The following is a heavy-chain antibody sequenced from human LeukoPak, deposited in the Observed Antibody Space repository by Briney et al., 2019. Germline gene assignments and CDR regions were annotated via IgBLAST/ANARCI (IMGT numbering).Heavy chain of an antibody. D-gene: IGHD2-21*01. V-gene: IGHV1-2*02. CDR3: AKGLIGD. Sequence: ASVKVSCKASGYTFSGYYMHWVRQAPGQGLEWMGWINPNTGGTNFAQKFQGRVTMTTDTSISTAYMELSGLTSDDTAIYYCAKGLIGDWGQGTLVTVSS. CDR1: GYTFSGYY. CDR2: INPNTGGT. J-gene: IGHJ4*02.